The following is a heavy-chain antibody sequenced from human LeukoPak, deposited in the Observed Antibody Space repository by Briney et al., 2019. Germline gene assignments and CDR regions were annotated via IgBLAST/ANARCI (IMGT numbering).Heavy chain of an antibody. Sequence: GTSLRLSRAASGFTFSSYGMHWVRQAPGKGLEWVAIIWYDGSNKYYADSVKGRFTISRDNSKNTLYLQMNSLRAEDTAVYYCARSPGKTDYDCYFDCWGRGTLVTVSS. V-gene: IGHV3-33*01. CDR1: GFTFSSYG. D-gene: IGHD4-17*01. CDR3: ARSPGKTDYDCYFDC. CDR2: IWYDGSNK. J-gene: IGHJ4*02.